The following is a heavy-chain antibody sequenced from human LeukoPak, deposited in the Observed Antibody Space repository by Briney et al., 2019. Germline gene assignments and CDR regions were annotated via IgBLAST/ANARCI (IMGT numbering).Heavy chain of an antibody. D-gene: IGHD2-2*01. CDR1: GFTFSNAW. CDR2: IKSKTDGGTT. V-gene: IGHV3-15*01. CDR3: TTKYCSSTSCNFDY. J-gene: IGHJ4*02. Sequence: GGSLRLSCAASGFTFSNAWMSWVRQAPGKGLEWVGRIKSKTDGGTTDYAAPVKGRFTISRDDSKNTLYLQMNSLKTEDTAVYYCTTKYCSSTSCNFDYWGQGTLVTVSS.